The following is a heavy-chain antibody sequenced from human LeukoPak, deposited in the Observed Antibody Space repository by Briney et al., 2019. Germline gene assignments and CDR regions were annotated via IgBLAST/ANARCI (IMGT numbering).Heavy chain of an antibody. Sequence: GGSLRLSCAASGFTFSSYGMSWVRQAPGKGLEWVSAISGSGGSTYYADSVKGRFTISRDNSKNTLYLQMNSLRAEDTAVYYCARAKAPNRYYMDVWGKGTTVTISS. CDR3: ARAKAPNRYYMDV. J-gene: IGHJ6*03. V-gene: IGHV3-23*01. CDR1: GFTFSSYG. D-gene: IGHD1-14*01. CDR2: ISGSGGST.